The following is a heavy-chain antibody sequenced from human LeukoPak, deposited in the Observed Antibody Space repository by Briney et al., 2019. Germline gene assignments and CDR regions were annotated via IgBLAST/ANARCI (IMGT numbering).Heavy chain of an antibody. CDR1: GGSISSSGYY. CDR3: AKSNGYGLIDI. D-gene: IGHD3-10*01. J-gene: IGHJ3*02. V-gene: IGHV4-39*07. Sequence: SETLSLTCTVSGGSISSSGYYWGWIRQPPGKGLEWIGNIYYYNPSLNSRVTISLDTSRNQFSLRLNSVTAADTAVYYCAKSNGYGLIDIWGQGTMVTVSS. CDR2: IY.